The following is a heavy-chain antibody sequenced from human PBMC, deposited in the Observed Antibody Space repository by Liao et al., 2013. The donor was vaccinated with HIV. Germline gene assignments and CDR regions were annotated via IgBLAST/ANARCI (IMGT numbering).Heavy chain of an antibody. CDR3: ARAVSRDNYNDAFVF. V-gene: IGHV4-30-2*01. D-gene: IGHD3-10*01. CDR2: FYHSGAT. Sequence: QLQLQESGSGLVEPSQTLSLTCSVSGASLSYGGYSWSWIRQTPGKGLEWIGYFYHSGATFYNPSLVSRASISVDRSRNHFSLRLTSVTVADTAVYFCARAVSRDNYNDAFVFLGPRDTGRRLF. J-gene: IGHJ3*01. CDR1: GASLSYGGYS.